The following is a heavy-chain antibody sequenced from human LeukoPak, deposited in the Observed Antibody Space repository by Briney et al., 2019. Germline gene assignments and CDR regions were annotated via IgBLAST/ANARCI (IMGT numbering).Heavy chain of an antibody. CDR2: MNPNSGNT. D-gene: IGHD4-17*01. CDR3: AREPLGDYTITPFDY. CDR1: GYTFTSYD. Sequence: ASVKVSCKASGYTFTSYDINWVRQATGQGLEWMGWMNPNSGNTGYAQKFQGRVTITADKSTSTAYMELSSLRSEDTAAYYCAREPLGDYTITPFDYWGQGTLVTVSS. J-gene: IGHJ4*02. V-gene: IGHV1-8*01.